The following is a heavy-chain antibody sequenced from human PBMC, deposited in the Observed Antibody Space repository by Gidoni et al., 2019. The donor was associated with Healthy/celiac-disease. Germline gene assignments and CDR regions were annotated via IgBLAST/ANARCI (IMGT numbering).Heavy chain of an antibody. V-gene: IGHV5-51*01. CDR3: ARHGRYYYYGMDV. CDR2: IYPDDSDT. J-gene: IGHJ6*02. Sequence: EVQLVQSGAEVKKPGESLKISCKGSGYSFTSYWIGWVRQMPGKGLGWMGFIYPDDSDTRYSASFQGQVTISADKSISTAYLQWSSLKASDTAMYYCARHGRYYYYGMDVWGQGTTVTVSS. CDR1: GYSFTSYW.